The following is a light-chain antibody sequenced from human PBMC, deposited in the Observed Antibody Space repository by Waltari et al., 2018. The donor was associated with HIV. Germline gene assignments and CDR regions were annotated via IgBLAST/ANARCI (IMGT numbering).Light chain of an antibody. CDR1: QSLSRF. Sequence: EVVLTQSPATLSLSPGERATLSCRASQSLSRFLAWYQQKPGQAPRLLIYDASNRATGIPGRFSGSGSGTDFTLTINSREPEDCAVYYCQQRSNGAPLTFGGGTKVEIK. CDR3: QQRSNGAPLT. J-gene: IGKJ4*01. CDR2: DAS. V-gene: IGKV3-11*01.